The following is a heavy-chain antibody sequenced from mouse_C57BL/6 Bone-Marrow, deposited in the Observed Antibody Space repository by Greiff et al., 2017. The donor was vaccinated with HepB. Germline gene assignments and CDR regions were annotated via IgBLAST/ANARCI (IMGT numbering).Heavy chain of an antibody. CDR3: ARRDWGLYFDY. Sequence: QVQLQQPGTELVKPGASVKLSCKASGYTFTSYWMHWVKQRPGQGLEWIGNINPSNGGTNYNEKFKSKAKLTVDKSSSTAYMQRRSLTSEDSAVYYCARRDWGLYFDYWGQGTTLTVSS. D-gene: IGHD4-1*01. V-gene: IGHV1-53*01. CDR1: GYTFTSYW. CDR2: INPSNGGT. J-gene: IGHJ2*01.